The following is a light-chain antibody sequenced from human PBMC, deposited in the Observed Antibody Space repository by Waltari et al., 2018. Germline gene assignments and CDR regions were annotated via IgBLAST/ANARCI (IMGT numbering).Light chain of an antibody. CDR1: SSDVGAYAY. CDR3: QVWDSSDDVVV. V-gene: IGLV2-14*03. CDR2: DVS. Sequence: QSALTQPASVSGSPGQSITISCTGTSSDVGAYAYVSWYQQHPGKAPKLMIYDVSSRPSGVSNRFSGSKSGNTASLTISRVEAGDEADYYCQVWDSSDDVVVFGGGTKLTVL. J-gene: IGLJ2*01.